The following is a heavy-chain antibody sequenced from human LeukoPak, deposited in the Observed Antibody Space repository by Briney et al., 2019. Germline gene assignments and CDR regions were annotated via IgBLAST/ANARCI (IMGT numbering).Heavy chain of an antibody. CDR3: ARVPDGYNLYFDY. D-gene: IGHD5-24*01. Sequence: SQTLSLTCTVSGGSISSGGYYWSWIHQHPGKGLEWIGYIYYSGSTYYNPPLKSRVTISVDTSKNQFSLKLSSVTAADTAVYYCARVPDGYNLYFDYWGQGTLVTVSS. J-gene: IGHJ4*02. CDR2: IYYSGST. CDR1: GGSISSGGYY. V-gene: IGHV4-31*03.